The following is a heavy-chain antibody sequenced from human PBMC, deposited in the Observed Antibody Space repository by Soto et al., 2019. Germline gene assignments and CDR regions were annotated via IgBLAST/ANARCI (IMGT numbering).Heavy chain of an antibody. J-gene: IGHJ5*02. V-gene: IGHV4-30-4*01. CDR2: INYSGRT. CDR1: SGSISSSDYY. Sequence: SETLSLTCSVSSGSISSSDYYWSLIRQPPGKGLEWIGYINYSGRTYYKPSLKSRVSISLDTSKNQFSLKLTSVTAADTAVYYCARMNWPPGPWGQGTLVTVSS. CDR3: ARMNWPPGP.